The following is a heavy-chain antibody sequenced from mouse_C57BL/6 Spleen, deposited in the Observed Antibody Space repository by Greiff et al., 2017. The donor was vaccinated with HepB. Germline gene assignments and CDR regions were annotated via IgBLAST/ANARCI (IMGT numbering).Heavy chain of an antibody. CDR2: INPNNGGT. CDR1: GYTFTDYN. Sequence: EVKLQESGPELVKPGASVKIPCKASGYTFTDYNMDWVKQSHGKSLEWIGDINPNNGGTIYNQKFKGKATLTVDKSSSTAYMELRSLTSEDTAVYYCARRRDYYGSFDYWGQGTTLTVSS. V-gene: IGHV1-18*01. J-gene: IGHJ2*01. CDR3: ARRRDYYGSFDY. D-gene: IGHD1-1*01.